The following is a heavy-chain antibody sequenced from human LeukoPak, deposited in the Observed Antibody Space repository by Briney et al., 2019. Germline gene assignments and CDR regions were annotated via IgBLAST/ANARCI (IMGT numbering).Heavy chain of an antibody. J-gene: IGHJ4*02. CDR3: AKVASYSYYYDSSGYYYVDY. CDR2: ISGSGGST. Sequence: GGTLRLSCAASGFTFSSYGMSWVRQAPGKGLEWVSAISGSGGSTYYADSVKGRFTISRDNSKNTLYLQMNSLRAEDTAVYYCAKVASYSYYYDSSGYYYVDYWGQGTLVTVSS. V-gene: IGHV3-23*01. D-gene: IGHD3-22*01. CDR1: GFTFSSYG.